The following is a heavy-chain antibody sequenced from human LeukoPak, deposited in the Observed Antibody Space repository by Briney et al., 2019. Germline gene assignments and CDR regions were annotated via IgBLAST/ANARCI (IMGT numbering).Heavy chain of an antibody. CDR3: ASYGSGSYYTTQDAFDI. CDR1: GGSINSGSYY. V-gene: IGHV4-61*02. CDR2: IYTSGST. J-gene: IGHJ3*02. Sequence: PSQTLSLTCTVSGGSINSGSYYWSWIRQPAGKGLEWIGRIYTSGSTKYNPSLKSRVTISVDTSKNQFSLKLSSVTAADTAVYYCASYGSGSYYTTQDAFDIWGQGTMVTVSS. D-gene: IGHD3-10*01.